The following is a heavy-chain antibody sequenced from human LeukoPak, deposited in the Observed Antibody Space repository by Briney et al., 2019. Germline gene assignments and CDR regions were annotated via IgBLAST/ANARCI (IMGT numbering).Heavy chain of an antibody. V-gene: IGHV4-34*01. CDR1: GGSFGGYY. CDR2: INHSGST. J-gene: IGHJ4*02. CDR3: ARDSLHCNGGRCFHMRVFDY. Sequence: SEALSLTCAVYGGSFGGYYWSWIRQPPGKGLEWIGEINHSGSTNYNPSLKSRVTISVDTSKNQFSLKLNSVTAADTAVYYCARDSLHCNGGRCFHMRVFDYWGQGALVTVSS. D-gene: IGHD2-15*01.